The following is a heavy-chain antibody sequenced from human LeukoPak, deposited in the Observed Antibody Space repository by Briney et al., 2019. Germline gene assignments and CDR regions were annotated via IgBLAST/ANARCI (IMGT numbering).Heavy chain of an antibody. Sequence: ASVKVSCKASGGTFSSYAISWVRQAPGQGLEWMGGIIPIFGTANYAQKFQGRVAITADESTSTAYMELSSLRSEDTAVYYCARVKPVGAADYWGQGTLVTVSS. CDR3: ARVKPVGAADY. D-gene: IGHD1-26*01. CDR2: IIPIFGTA. CDR1: GGTFSSYA. J-gene: IGHJ4*02. V-gene: IGHV1-69*13.